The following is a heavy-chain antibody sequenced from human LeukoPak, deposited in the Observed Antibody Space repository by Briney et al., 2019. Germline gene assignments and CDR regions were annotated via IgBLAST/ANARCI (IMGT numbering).Heavy chain of an antibody. J-gene: IGHJ6*03. CDR1: GGTFSSYA. CDR3: ASTEDCSGGSCYYYYYYMDV. V-gene: IGHV1-69*01. Sequence: GSSVKVSCKASGGTFSSYAISWVRQAPGQGLEWMGGIIPIFGTANYAQKFQGRVTITADESTSTAYMELSSLRSEDTAVYYCASTEDCSGGSCYYYYYYMDVWGKGTTVTVSS. D-gene: IGHD2-15*01. CDR2: IIPIFGTA.